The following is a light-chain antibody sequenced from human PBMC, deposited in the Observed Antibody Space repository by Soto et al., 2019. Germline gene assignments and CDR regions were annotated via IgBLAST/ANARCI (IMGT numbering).Light chain of an antibody. CDR2: GAS. V-gene: IGKV3-15*01. J-gene: IGKJ1*01. Sequence: EVCRPQSPTTLSVSPGETATLSCRASQSLTSYLAWYQQKPGQAPRLLIYGASTRATGIPARFSGSGSGTEFTLTISSLQSEDFAVYYCQQYNNWPPKTFGQGTKVDIK. CDR3: QQYNNWPPKT. CDR1: QSLTSY.